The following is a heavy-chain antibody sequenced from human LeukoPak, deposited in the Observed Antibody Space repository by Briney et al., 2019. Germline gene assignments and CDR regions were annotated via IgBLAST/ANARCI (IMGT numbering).Heavy chain of an antibody. Sequence: SVKVSCKASGGTFSSYAISWVRQALGQGLEWMGGIIPIFGTANYAQKFQGRVTITADESTSTAYMELSSLRSEDTAVYYCARGPDYGDYILDYWGQGTLVTVSS. CDR3: ARGPDYGDYILDY. D-gene: IGHD4-17*01. J-gene: IGHJ4*02. CDR1: GGTFSSYA. CDR2: IIPIFGTA. V-gene: IGHV1-69*13.